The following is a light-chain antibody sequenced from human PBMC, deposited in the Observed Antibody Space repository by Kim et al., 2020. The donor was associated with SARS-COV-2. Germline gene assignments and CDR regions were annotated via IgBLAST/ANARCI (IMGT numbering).Light chain of an antibody. V-gene: IGKV3-15*01. J-gene: IGKJ4*01. CDR2: GAS. Sequence: EIVMTQSPATLSLSPGERATLSCRASQSVSSNLAWYQQKPGQAPRLLIYGASTRATGIPARFSGSGSGTEFTLTISSLQAEDFAVYYCQQYNNWRPITFGGGTKLEIK. CDR1: QSVSSN. CDR3: QQYNNWRPIT.